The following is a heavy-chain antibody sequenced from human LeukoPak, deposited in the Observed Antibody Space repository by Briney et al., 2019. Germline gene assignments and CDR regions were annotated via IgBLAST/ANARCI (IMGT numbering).Heavy chain of an antibody. J-gene: IGHJ4*02. D-gene: IGHD3-10*01. V-gene: IGHV3-7*01. CDR1: GFTFTSFW. CDR3: ARDAWFGESRA. CDR2: IKQDGSEK. Sequence: GGSLRLSCAASGFTFTSFWMSWVRQAPGKGLEWVANIKQDGSEKYYVDSVKGRFTISRDNAKNSVYLQMNSLRAEGTAVYYCARDAWFGESRAGGQGTLVTVSS.